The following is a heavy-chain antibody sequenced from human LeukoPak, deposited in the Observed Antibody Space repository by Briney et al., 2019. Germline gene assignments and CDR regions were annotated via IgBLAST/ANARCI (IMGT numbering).Heavy chain of an antibody. Sequence: ASVKVSCKASGGTFSSYAISWVRQAPGQGLEWMGRIIPILGIANYAQKFQGRVTITADKSTSTAYMELSSLRSEDTAVYYCARGPGPGGYSGYDPEPIDYWGQGTLVTVSS. CDR3: ARGPGPGGYSGYDPEPIDY. D-gene: IGHD5-12*01. CDR1: GGTFSSYA. V-gene: IGHV1-69*04. CDR2: IIPILGIA. J-gene: IGHJ4*02.